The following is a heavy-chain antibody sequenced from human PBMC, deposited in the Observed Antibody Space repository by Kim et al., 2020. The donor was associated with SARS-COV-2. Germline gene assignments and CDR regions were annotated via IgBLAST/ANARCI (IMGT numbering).Heavy chain of an antibody. D-gene: IGHD3-22*01. V-gene: IGHV3-21*01. J-gene: IGHJ5*02. CDR1: GFTFSSYS. CDR2: ISSSSSYI. Sequence: GGSLRLSCAASGFTFSSYSMNWVRQAPGKGLEWVSSISSSSSYIYYADSVKGRFTISRDNAKNSLYLQMNSLRAEDTAVYYCARDLYPRYESDDSSGFSRTKNGWFDPWGQGTLVTVSS. CDR3: ARDLYPRYESDDSSGFSRTKNGWFDP.